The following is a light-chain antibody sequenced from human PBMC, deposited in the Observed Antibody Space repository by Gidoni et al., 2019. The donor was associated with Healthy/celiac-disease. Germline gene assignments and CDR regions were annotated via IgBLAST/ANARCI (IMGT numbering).Light chain of an antibody. CDR3: QQYYSYPRT. J-gene: IGKJ1*01. Sequence: IRMTQSPSSFSASTGDRVTITCRASQGISSYLAWYQQKPGKAPKLLIYAASTLQSGVPSRFSGSGSGTDFTLTISCLQSEDFATYYCQQYYSYPRTFXQXTKVEIK. CDR1: QGISSY. V-gene: IGKV1-8*01. CDR2: AAS.